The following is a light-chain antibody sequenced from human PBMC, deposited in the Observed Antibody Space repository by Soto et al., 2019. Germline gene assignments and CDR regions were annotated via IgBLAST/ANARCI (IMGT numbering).Light chain of an antibody. J-gene: IGKJ1*01. CDR3: HQTAANPWT. V-gene: IGKV1-39*01. Sequence: DIQMTQSPSSLSASVGDRVTITCRASQNNGVYLNWYQKKPGKAPKLLIHAASSLHSGVPSTFSGSGSGTDFALTISSLQPEDFATYYCHQTAANPWTFAQGTKVDIK. CDR2: AAS. CDR1: QNNGVY.